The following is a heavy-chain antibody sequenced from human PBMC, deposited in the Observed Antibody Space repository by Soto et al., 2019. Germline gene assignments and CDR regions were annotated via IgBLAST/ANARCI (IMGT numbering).Heavy chain of an antibody. V-gene: IGHV1-18*01. CDR2: ISAYNGNT. CDR1: GYTFTNYG. J-gene: IGHJ1*01. CDR3: ARDGLKEYYYDSILSGSEYLQL. Sequence: ASVKVSCKASGYTFTNYGITWVRQAPGQGLEWMGWISAYNGNTHYTQRLQGRVTMTTDTSTSTAYMELRGLRSDDTAVYYCARDGLKEYYYDSILSGSEYLQLWGQGTLVTVSS. D-gene: IGHD3-22*01.